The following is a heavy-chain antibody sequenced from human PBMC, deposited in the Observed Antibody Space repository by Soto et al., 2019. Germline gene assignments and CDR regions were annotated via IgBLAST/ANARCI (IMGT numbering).Heavy chain of an antibody. V-gene: IGHV3-74*01. CDR2: ISDAGSTT. CDR3: HSSAVIHPNVGLDY. Sequence: GGSLRLSCAASGFNFKKYWMHWVRQAPGKGLEWVSRISDAGSTTTYADSVKGRFTISRDNAKNTLFLQMNSLRAEDTAVYYCHSSAVIHPNVGLDYWGQGTQVTVSS. J-gene: IGHJ4*02. CDR1: GFNFKKYW. D-gene: IGHD2-21*01.